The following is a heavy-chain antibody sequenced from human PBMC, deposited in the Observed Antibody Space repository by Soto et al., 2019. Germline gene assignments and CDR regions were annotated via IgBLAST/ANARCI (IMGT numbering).Heavy chain of an antibody. CDR1: GFTFSDYY. CDR3: ARDDSSFDRFDY. Sequence: PGGSLRPSWAASGFTFSDYYMSRIRQAPGQGLECVSYSSSSGSTIYYADSVNGRFTISRDNAKNSLYLQMNSLRAEDTAVYYCARDDSSFDRFDYWGQGTLVTVSS. D-gene: IGHD4-4*01. V-gene: IGHV3-11*01. CDR2: SSSSGSTI. J-gene: IGHJ4*02.